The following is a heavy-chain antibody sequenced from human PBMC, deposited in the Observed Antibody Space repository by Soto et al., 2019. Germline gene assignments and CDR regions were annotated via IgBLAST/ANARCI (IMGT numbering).Heavy chain of an antibody. V-gene: IGHV3-11*06. CDR1: GFTFSDYY. D-gene: IGHD3-16*02. Sequence: QVQLVESGGGLVKPGGSLRLSCAASGFTFSDYYMSWIRQAPGKGLEWVSYISSSSSYTNYADSVKGRFTISRDNAKNSLYLQMNILRAEDTAVYYCARVVGYYDYVWGSYRTEYFQHWGQGTLVTVSS. CDR2: ISSSSSYT. CDR3: ARVVGYYDYVWGSYRTEYFQH. J-gene: IGHJ1*01.